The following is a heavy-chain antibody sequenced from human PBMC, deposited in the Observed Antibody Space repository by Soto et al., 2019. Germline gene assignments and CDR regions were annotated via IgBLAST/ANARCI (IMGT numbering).Heavy chain of an antibody. D-gene: IGHD5-12*01. CDR1: GGTFSSYA. J-gene: IGHJ6*02. V-gene: IGHV1-69*13. CDR3: ARSHLNVEMATNVYYYYGMDV. Sequence: GASVKVSCKASGGTFSSYAISWVRQAPGQGLEWMGGIIPIFGTANYAQKFQGRVTITADESTSTAYMELSSLRSEDTAVYYCARSHLNVEMATNVYYYYGMDVWGQGTTVTVSS. CDR2: IIPIFGTA.